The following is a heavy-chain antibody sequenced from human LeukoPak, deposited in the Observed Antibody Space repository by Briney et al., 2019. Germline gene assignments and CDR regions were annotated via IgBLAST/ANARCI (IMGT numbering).Heavy chain of an antibody. CDR2: INHSGNT. J-gene: IGHJ3*02. D-gene: IGHD2-21*02. CDR1: GDSISSYY. CDR3: ARSIIVVVAAGALDI. V-gene: IGHV4-59*08. Sequence: SETLSLTCTVSGDSISSYYWSWIRQPPGKGLEWIGYINHSGNTNSNPSLKSRVTISVDTTKNQFSLRLSSVTAADTAVYYCARSIIVVVAAGALDIWGQGTMVTVSS.